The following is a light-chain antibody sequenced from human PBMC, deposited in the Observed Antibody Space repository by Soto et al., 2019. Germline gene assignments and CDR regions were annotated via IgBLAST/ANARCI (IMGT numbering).Light chain of an antibody. J-gene: IGLJ1*01. CDR3: CSLTTSHTYV. CDR1: SSDIGHYDY. Sequence: TQRASVSGSPGQSITISCTGTSSDIGHYDYVSWYQQHPGKAPKLMIYHVTYRPSGVSNRYSGSKSGNSASLTISGLQADDEADYYCCSLTTSHTYVFGSGTKVTVL. V-gene: IGLV2-14*03. CDR2: HVT.